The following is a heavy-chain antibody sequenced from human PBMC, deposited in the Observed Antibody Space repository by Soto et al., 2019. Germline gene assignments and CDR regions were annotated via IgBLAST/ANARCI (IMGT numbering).Heavy chain of an antibody. CDR3: ASYSGYDVFDQYYFDY. J-gene: IGHJ4*02. V-gene: IGHV4-59*01. CDR1: GGSISSYY. Sequence: SETLSLTCTVSGGSISSYYWSWIRQPPGKGLEWIGYIYYSGSTNYNPSLKSRVTISVDTSKNQFSLKLSSVTAADTAVYYCASYSGYDVFDQYYFDYWGQGTLVTVSS. CDR2: IYYSGST. D-gene: IGHD5-12*01.